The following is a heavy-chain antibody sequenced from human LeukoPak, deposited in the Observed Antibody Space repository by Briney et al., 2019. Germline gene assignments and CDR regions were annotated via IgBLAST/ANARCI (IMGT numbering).Heavy chain of an antibody. CDR3: ARGHDSSAFRAAF. CDR2: IIPSFSTA. V-gene: IGHV1-69*13. Sequence: SVKVSRKASGGTFSTYLFSWVRQAPGQGLEWMGGIIPSFSTADYAQKFQGRVTITADESTTTAYLELHSLTSEDTAVYYCARGHDSSAFRAAFWGQGTLVTVSS. J-gene: IGHJ4*02. CDR1: GGTFSTYL. D-gene: IGHD6-25*01.